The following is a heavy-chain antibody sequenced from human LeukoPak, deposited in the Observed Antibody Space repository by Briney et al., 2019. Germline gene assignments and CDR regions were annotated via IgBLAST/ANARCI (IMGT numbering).Heavy chain of an antibody. V-gene: IGHV3-21*01. J-gene: IGHJ6*02. CDR2: ISSSSSYI. CDR3: ARGRGYCSGGSCRRGGYYYYGMDV. Sequence: GGSLRLSCAASGFTFSSYTMNWVRQAPGKGLEWVSSISSSSSYIYYADSVKGRFTISRDNAKNSLYLQMNSLRGEDTAVYYCARGRGYCSGGSCRRGGYYYYGMDVWGQGTTVTVSS. CDR1: GFTFSSYT. D-gene: IGHD2-15*01.